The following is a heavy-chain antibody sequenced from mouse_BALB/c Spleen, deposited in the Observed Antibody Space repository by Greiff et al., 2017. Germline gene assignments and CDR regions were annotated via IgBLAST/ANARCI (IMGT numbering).Heavy chain of an antibody. D-gene: IGHD1-1*01. J-gene: IGHJ3*01. CDR2: IYPGNSDT. Sequence: VQLQQSGTVLARPGASVKMSCKASGYTFTSYWMHWVKQRPGQGLEWIGAIYPGNSDTSYNQKFKGKAKLTAVTSTSTAYMELSSLTNEDSAVYYCTYYYGSSPFAYWGQGTLVTVSA. V-gene: IGHV1-5*01. CDR3: TYYYGSSPFAY. CDR1: GYTFTSYW.